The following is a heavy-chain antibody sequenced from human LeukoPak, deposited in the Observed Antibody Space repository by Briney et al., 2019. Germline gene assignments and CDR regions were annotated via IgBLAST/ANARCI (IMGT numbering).Heavy chain of an antibody. CDR2: ISGSGGST. CDR3: SKDWALCGSRVGKLSGVDC. J-gene: IGHJ4*02. D-gene: IGHD3-16*02. CDR1: GFTFSSYD. Sequence: GGTLRLSCAASGFTFSSYDMSWVRHAPGKGLEWCSAISGSGGSTSYADSVKGRFTISRDNYKNTLYLQMNSMRTADTAVYYCSKDWALCGSRVGKLSGVDCWGEGTLVVVSA. V-gene: IGHV3-23*01.